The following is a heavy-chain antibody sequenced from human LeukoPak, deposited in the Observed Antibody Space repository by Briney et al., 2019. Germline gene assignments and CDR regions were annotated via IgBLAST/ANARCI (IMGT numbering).Heavy chain of an antibody. CDR2: IKPNSGGT. J-gene: IGHJ4*02. Sequence: ASVKVSCKASGYTFTGYYIHWVRQAPGQGLEWMGWIKPNSGGTNYAQKFQGRVTMTRDTSTSTAYMELSRLGSDDTAVYYYARGSIVGATFDYFDYWGQGTLVTVSS. CDR3: ARGSIVGATFDYFDY. D-gene: IGHD1-26*01. V-gene: IGHV1-2*02. CDR1: GYTFTGYY.